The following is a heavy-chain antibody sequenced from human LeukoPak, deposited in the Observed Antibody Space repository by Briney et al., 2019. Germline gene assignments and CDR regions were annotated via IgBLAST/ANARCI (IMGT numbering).Heavy chain of an antibody. J-gene: IGHJ4*02. CDR1: GFTFTTYA. Sequence: GGSLRLSCAASGFTFTTYAMIWVRWAPGKGLEWVSAISGSGDATYYADFVKGRFTISRDNSENTVYLQVNSLRAEDTAVYYCARLSGTSGTTSRVLHYWGQGALVTVSS. CDR2: ISGSGDAT. CDR3: ARLSGTSGTTSRVLHY. V-gene: IGHV3-23*01. D-gene: IGHD1-1*01.